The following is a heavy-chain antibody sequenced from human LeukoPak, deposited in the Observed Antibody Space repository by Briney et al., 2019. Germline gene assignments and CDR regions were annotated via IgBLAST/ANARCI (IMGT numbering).Heavy chain of an antibody. J-gene: IGHJ4*02. CDR1: GGSFSGYY. V-gene: IGHV3-30-3*01. Sequence: PSETLSLTCAVYGGSFSGYYWSWIRQPPGKGLEWVAVISYDGSNKYYADSVKGRFTISRDNSKNTLYLQMNSLRAEDTAVYYCARAARYFDWLLNDYWGQGTLVTVSS. CDR3: ARAARYFDWLLNDY. D-gene: IGHD3-9*01. CDR2: ISYDGSNK.